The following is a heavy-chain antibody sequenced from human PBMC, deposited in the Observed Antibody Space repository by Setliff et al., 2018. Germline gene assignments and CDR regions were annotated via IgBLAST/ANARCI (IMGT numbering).Heavy chain of an antibody. CDR1: SYTFSSYG. CDR3: VREGVDSRSSTDYRYYMDV. V-gene: IGHV1-69*05. J-gene: IGHJ6*03. D-gene: IGHD3-22*01. Sequence: SVKVSCKASSYTFSSYGISWVRQAPGQGLEWMGGTIPIFGTTDYAQKFQGRVTIITDESTSTAYMQLSSLGSEDTAVYYCVREGVDSRSSTDYRYYMDVWGKGTTVTVSS. CDR2: TIPIFGTT.